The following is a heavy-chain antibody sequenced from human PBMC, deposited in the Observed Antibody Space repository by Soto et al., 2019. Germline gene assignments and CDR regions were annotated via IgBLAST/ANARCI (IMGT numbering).Heavy chain of an antibody. J-gene: IGHJ6*02. Sequence: SQTLSLTCAISGDSVSSNSAAWNWIRQSPSRGLEWLGRTYYRSKWYNDYAVSVKSRITINPDTSKNQFSLQLNSVTPEDTAVYYCAGAWSIAVADYYYYYGMDVWGQGTTVTVSS. CDR1: GDSVSSNSAA. D-gene: IGHD6-6*01. CDR3: AGAWSIAVADYYYYYGMDV. CDR2: TYYRSKWYN. V-gene: IGHV6-1*01.